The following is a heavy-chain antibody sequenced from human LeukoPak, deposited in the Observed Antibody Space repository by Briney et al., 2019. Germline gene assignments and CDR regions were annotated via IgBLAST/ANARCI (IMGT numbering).Heavy chain of an antibody. V-gene: IGHV3-21*01. CDR2: ISSSSSYI. CDR1: GFTFSSYS. CDR3: ARDPRGSSSNNWLDP. Sequence: GGSLRLSCAASGFTFSSYSMNWVRQAPGKGLEWVSSISSSSSYIYYADSVKGRFTISRDNAKNSLYLQMNSLRAEDTAVYYCARDPRGSSSNNWLDPWGQGTLVTVSS. D-gene: IGHD6-6*01. J-gene: IGHJ5*02.